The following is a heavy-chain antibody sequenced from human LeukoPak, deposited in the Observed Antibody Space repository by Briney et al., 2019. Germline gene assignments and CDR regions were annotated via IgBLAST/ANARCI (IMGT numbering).Heavy chain of an antibody. CDR2: IYYSGST. Sequence: PSETLSLTCTVSGGSISSSSYHWGWMRQPPGKGLEWIGRIYYSGSTYYNPSLKSRVTISVDTSKNQFSLKLSSVTAADTAVYYCARHIVGATMRIDYWGQGTLVTVSS. J-gene: IGHJ4*02. D-gene: IGHD1-26*01. CDR3: ARHIVGATMRIDY. CDR1: GGSISSSSYH. V-gene: IGHV4-39*01.